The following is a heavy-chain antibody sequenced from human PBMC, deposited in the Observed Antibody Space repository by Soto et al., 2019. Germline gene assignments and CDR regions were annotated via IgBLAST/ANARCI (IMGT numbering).Heavy chain of an antibody. CDR2: FLYTGTT. J-gene: IGHJ4*02. CDR3: ARGGGLPDCAGYCLPDY. Sequence: SETLSLTCAVSCASISSSGYSWNWIRQAPGRGLEWIGSFLYTGTTSYDPSLKSRVTISADKSKNQFSLQLTSVTAADTAVYYCARGGGLPDCAGYCLPDYWGQGTLVTVSS. D-gene: IGHD2-21*02. CDR1: CASISSSGYS. V-gene: IGHV4-30-2*01.